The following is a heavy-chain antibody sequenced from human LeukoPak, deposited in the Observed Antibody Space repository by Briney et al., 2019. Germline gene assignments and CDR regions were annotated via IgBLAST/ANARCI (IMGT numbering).Heavy chain of an antibody. CDR3: AGSILTGYPNFDY. CDR2: ISSSSSYI. Sequence: GGSLRLSCAASGFTFSSYSMNWVRQAPGKGLEWVSSISSSSSYIYYADSVKGRFTISRDNAKNSLYLQMNSLRAEDTAVYYCAGSILTGYPNFDYWGQGTLVTVSS. CDR1: GFTFSSYS. V-gene: IGHV3-21*01. J-gene: IGHJ4*02. D-gene: IGHD3-9*01.